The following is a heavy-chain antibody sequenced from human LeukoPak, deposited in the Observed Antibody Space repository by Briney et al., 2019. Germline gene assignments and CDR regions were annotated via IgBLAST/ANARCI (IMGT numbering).Heavy chain of an antibody. J-gene: IGHJ6*03. V-gene: IGHV3-30*02. D-gene: IGHD5-12*01. CDR2: IRYDGSNK. Sequence: GGSLRLSCAASGFTFSSYGMHWVRQAPGKGLEWVAFIRYDGSNKYYADSVKGRFTISRDNSKNTLYLQMNSLRAEDTAVYYCARGRSWGVATILASYYYYYVDVWGKGTTVTVSS. CDR3: ARGRSWGVATILASYYYYYVDV. CDR1: GFTFSSYG.